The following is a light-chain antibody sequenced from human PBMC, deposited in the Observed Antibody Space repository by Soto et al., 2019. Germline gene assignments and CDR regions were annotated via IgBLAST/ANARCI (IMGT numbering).Light chain of an antibody. J-gene: IGKJ1*01. V-gene: IGKV3-20*01. Sequence: EIEMTQSPATLSLGPWERVTLSCRASESVSTNLAWYQQKAGQAPRLLIYAASSRATGIPDRFSGSGSGTDFTLTISRLEPEDFAVYYCQQYGSSLWTFGQGTKVDIK. CDR2: AAS. CDR1: ESVSTN. CDR3: QQYGSSLWT.